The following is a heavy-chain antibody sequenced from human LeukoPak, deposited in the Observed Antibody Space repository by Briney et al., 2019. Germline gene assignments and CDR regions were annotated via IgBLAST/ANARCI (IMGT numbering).Heavy chain of an antibody. CDR2: INPNSGGT. CDR1: GYTFTGYY. V-gene: IGHV1-2*02. J-gene: IGHJ5*02. CDR3: ARGVVVITKINWFDP. Sequence: GASVKVSCKASGYTFTGYYMHWVRQAPGQGLEWMGWINPNSGGTNYAQKFQGRVTMTRDTSISTAYMELSRLRSDDTAVYYCARGVVVITKINWFDPWGQGTLVTVSS. D-gene: IGHD3-22*01.